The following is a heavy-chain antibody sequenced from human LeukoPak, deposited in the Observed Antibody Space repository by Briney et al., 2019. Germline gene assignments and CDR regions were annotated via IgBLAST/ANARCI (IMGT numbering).Heavy chain of an antibody. CDR3: ARQVTYDGFDI. CDR2: IDPSDSYN. D-gene: IGHD2-21*02. CDR1: GYSITSFW. J-gene: IGHJ3*02. V-gene: IGHV5-10-1*01. Sequence: GESLRISCKGSGYSITSFWITWVRQMAGKGLEWMGRIDPSDSYNNYSPSFQGHVTISADKSISTAYLQWSSLKASDTAMYYCARQVTYDGFDIWGQGTMVTVSS.